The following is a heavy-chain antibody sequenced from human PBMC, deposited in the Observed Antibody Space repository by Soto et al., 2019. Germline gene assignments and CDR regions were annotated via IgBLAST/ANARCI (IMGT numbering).Heavy chain of an antibody. D-gene: IGHD6-19*01. V-gene: IGHV1-18*04. CDR2: ISAYNGNT. CDR3: ARDVGVGSGWFHDAFDI. J-gene: IGHJ3*02. Sequence: ASVKVSCKASGYTFTSYGISWVRQAPGQGLERMGWISAYNGNTNYAQKLQGRVTMTTDTSTSTAYMELRSLRSDDTAVYYCARDVGVGSGWFHDAFDIWGQGTMVTVSS. CDR1: GYTFTSYG.